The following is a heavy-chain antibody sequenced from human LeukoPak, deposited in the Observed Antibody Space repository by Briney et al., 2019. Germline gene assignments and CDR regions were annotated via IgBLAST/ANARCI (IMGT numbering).Heavy chain of an antibody. CDR2: INPSSGGS. V-gene: IGHV1-2*07. Sequence: ASVKVSCKASVYTFTGKYIHWVRQAPGQDFEGMGWINPSSGGSNHAHTFQDRVTMTRDTSSSPAYMELSSLTSDDTAVYYCARLMRFGEFYGMDVWGQGTTVTVSS. CDR3: ARLMRFGEFYGMDV. CDR1: VYTFTGKY. D-gene: IGHD3-10*01. J-gene: IGHJ6*02.